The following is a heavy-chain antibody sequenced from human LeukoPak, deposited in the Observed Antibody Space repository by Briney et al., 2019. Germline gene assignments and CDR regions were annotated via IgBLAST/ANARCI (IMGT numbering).Heavy chain of an antibody. CDR2: ISGSGGST. D-gene: IGHD1-26*01. CDR3: AKIGSYSGSFDY. V-gene: IGHV3-23*01. CDR1: GLIFSGSW. J-gene: IGHJ4*02. Sequence: GGSLRLSRAAFGLIFSGSWMSWVRQAPGKGLEWVSVISGSGGSTYYADSVKGRFTISRDNSENTLYLQMNSLRAEDTAVYSCAKIGSYSGSFDYWGQGTLVTVSS.